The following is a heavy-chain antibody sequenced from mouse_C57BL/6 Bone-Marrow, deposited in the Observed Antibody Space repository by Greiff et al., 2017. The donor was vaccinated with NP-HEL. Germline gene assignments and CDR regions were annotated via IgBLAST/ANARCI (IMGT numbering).Heavy chain of an antibody. V-gene: IGHV2-5*01. CDR3: AKASYDGYYAMDY. J-gene: IGHJ4*01. CDR1: GFSLTSYG. CDR2: IWRGGST. D-gene: IGHD2-3*01. Sequence: VKLVESGPGLVQPSQSLSITCTVSGFSLTSYGVHWVRQSPGKGLEWLGVIWRGGSTDYNAAFMSRLSITKDNSKSQVFFKMNSLQADDTAIYYCAKASYDGYYAMDYWGQGTSVTVSS.